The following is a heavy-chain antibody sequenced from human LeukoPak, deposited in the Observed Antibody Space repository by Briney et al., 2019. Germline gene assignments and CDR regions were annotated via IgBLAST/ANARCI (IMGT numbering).Heavy chain of an antibody. CDR1: GFTFSSYW. V-gene: IGHV3-7*01. CDR3: ARDMEHKRPQSLWIAVAVAAIHEY. Sequence: GGSLRLSCAASGFTFSSYWMSWVRSVPGKGLEWVANIKQDGSEKYYVDSVKGRFTISRDNAKNSLYLQMNSLRAEDTAVYYCARDMEHKRPQSLWIAVAVAAIHEYWGQGTLVTVSS. J-gene: IGHJ4*02. D-gene: IGHD6-19*01. CDR2: IKQDGSEK.